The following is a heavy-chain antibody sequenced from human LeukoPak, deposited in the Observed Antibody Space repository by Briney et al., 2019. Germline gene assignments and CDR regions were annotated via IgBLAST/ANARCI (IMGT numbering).Heavy chain of an antibody. CDR3: ARDSGIAVADNYDY. Sequence: GGSLRLSCAASGFTFSSYSMNWVRQAPGKGLEWVSSISSSDSYIYYADSVKGRFTISRDNAKNSLYLQMNSLRAEDTAVFYCARDSGIAVADNYDYWGQGTLVTVSS. D-gene: IGHD6-19*01. J-gene: IGHJ4*02. V-gene: IGHV3-21*01. CDR2: ISSSDSYI. CDR1: GFTFSSYS.